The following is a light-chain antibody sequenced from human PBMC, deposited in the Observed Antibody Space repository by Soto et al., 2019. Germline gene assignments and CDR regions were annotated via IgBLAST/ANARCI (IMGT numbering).Light chain of an antibody. V-gene: IGKV3-15*01. CDR3: QQYNDWPLIT. CDR2: GAS. Sequence: EIVLTQSPGTLSLSPGERATLSCRASQSFSSTYLAWYQQKPGQAPRLLIYGASSRATGVPARFSGSGSGADFTLTISNLQSEDFAVYFCQQYNDWPLITFGQGTRLEIK. CDR1: QSFSSTY. J-gene: IGKJ5*01.